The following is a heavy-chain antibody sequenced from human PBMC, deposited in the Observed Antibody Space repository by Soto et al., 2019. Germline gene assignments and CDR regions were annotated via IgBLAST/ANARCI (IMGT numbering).Heavy chain of an antibody. V-gene: IGHV2-5*01. CDR1: GFSLSTSAVG. J-gene: IGHJ4*02. Sequence: QITLKESGPTLVKPTQTLTLTCTFSGFSLSTSAVGVGWIRQPPGKALEWLALIYWNDDKRYSPSLKSRLTITKDTSKNQVVLTMTNMDSVDTATYYCAHHLLGYCSRTTCYENTFDHWGQGTLVTVSS. CDR3: AHHLLGYCSRTTCYENTFDH. CDR2: IYWNDDK. D-gene: IGHD2-2*03.